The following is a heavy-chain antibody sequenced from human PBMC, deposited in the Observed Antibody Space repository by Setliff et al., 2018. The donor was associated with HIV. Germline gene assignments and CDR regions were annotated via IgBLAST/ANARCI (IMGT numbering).Heavy chain of an antibody. D-gene: IGHD2-2*01. CDR3: ARWCAAAGCYPAIYHFDS. V-gene: IGHV1-3*04. Sequence: WASVKVSCKASGYTFSEYAIHWVRQAPGQRLEWMGRIDTDNGYRRYSPKLQGRVTITKDTSANTAYTELRGLRSEDTAVYYCARWCAAAGCYPAIYHFDSWGQGTLVTVS. J-gene: IGHJ4*02. CDR2: IDTDNGYR. CDR1: GYTFSEYA.